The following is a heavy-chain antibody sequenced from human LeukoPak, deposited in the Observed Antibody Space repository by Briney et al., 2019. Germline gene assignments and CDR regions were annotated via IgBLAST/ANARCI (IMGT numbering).Heavy chain of an antibody. Sequence: PGGSLRLSCAAAGFTFSNFWMTWIRQAQGKGLEWVANIKQDGIEKYYVDSVEGRFTVSRDNTKNTLFLQMDSLRAEDTAVYYCARGSSGYYCDHFQTWGQGSLVTVSS. CDR1: GFTFSNFW. J-gene: IGHJ1*01. V-gene: IGHV3-7*01. D-gene: IGHD3-22*01. CDR2: IKQDGIEK. CDR3: ARGSSGYYCDHFQT.